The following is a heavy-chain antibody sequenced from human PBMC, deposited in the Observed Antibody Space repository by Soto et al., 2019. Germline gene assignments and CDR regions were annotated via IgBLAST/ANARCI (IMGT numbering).Heavy chain of an antibody. CDR3: ASSRICSSTSCYVGYYYYYYGMDV. CDR2: INAGNGNT. V-gene: IGHV1-3*01. D-gene: IGHD2-2*01. CDR1: GYTFTSYA. J-gene: IGHJ6*02. Sequence: ASVKVSCKASGYTFTSYAMHWVRQAPGQRLEWMGWINAGNGNTKYSQKFQGRVTITRDTSASTAYMELSSLRSEDTAVYYCASSRICSSTSCYVGYYYYYYGMDVWGQGTTVTVSS.